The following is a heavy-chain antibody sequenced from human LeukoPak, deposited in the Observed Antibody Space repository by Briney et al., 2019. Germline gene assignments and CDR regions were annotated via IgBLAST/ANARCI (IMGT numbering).Heavy chain of an antibody. CDR3: AIGGRGSYYPYYYYGMDV. D-gene: IGHD1-26*01. CDR1: GGSISSGGYY. CDR2: IYHSGST. J-gene: IGHJ6*02. V-gene: IGHV4-30-2*01. Sequence: PSQTLSLTCTVSGGSISSGGYYWSWIRQPPGKGLEWIGYIYHSGSTYYNPSLKSRVTISVDRSKNQFSLKLSSVTAADTAVYYCAIGGRGSYYPYYYYGMDVWGQGTTVTVSS.